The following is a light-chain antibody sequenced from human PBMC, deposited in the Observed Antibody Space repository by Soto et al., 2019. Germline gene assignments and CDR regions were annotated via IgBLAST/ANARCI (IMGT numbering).Light chain of an antibody. J-gene: IGKJ1*01. V-gene: IGKV3-15*01. CDR1: QSVSSN. CDR2: GAS. Sequence: EIVMTQSPATLSVSPGERATLSCRASQSVSSNLAWYQQKPGQAPRLLIYGASTRATGIPARFSGSGSGTEFTLTISSRPSEDFAVYYCQQDNNWPPMAFGQGTKVEIK. CDR3: QQDNNWPPMA.